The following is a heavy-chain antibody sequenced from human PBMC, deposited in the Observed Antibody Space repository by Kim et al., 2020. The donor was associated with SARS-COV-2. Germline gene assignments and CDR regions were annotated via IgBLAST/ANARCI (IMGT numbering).Heavy chain of an antibody. V-gene: IGHV3-15*01. CDR1: GFTFTNAW. Sequence: GGSLRLSCVGSGFTFTNAWMSWVRQAPGKGLEWLGRVKRKIDRGTAHYASPVRGRFTISRADSTSTLFLQMNSLKTEDTAVYYCVTSPTIFRYFDYFLELDSWGPGRLDTVSS. J-gene: IGHJ4*02. D-gene: IGHD3-9*01. CDR2: VKRKIDRGTA. CDR3: VTSPTIFRYFDYFLELDS.